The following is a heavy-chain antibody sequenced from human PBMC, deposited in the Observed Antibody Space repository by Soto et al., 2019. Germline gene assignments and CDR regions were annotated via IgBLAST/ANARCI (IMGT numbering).Heavy chain of an antibody. CDR3: VILRGSYPDRSIDY. V-gene: IGHV4-39*01. CDR1: GGSTSSSSYQ. D-gene: IGHD3-16*01. CDR2: VYYNGNT. Sequence: SETLSLTCTFSGGSTSSSSYQWVWIRQPPGKGLEWIGNVYYNGNTYYNPSLKSRVTISVDTSNNQFSLKVKSVTAADTAVYYCVILRGSYPDRSIDYWCKALLVTGSS. J-gene: IGHJ4*02.